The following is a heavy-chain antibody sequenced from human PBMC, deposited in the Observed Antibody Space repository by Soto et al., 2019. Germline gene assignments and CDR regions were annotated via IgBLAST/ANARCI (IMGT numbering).Heavy chain of an antibody. CDR3: ARTHYYDSSGYLDPLDWYFDL. Sequence: QVQLVQSGAEVKKPGASVKVSCKASGYTFTSYYMHWVRQAPGQGLEWMGIINPSGGSTSYAQKFQGRVTMTRDTSTSTVYMELSSLRSEDTAVYYCARTHYYDSSGYLDPLDWYFDLWGRGTLGTVSS. V-gene: IGHV1-46*01. CDR2: INPSGGST. J-gene: IGHJ2*01. CDR1: GYTFTSYY. D-gene: IGHD3-22*01.